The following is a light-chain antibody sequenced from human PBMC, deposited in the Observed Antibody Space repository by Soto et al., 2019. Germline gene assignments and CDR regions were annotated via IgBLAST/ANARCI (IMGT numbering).Light chain of an antibody. CDR1: QSVSSY. Sequence: EIVLTQSPATLYLSPGESATISCRASQSVSSYLVWYQQKPGQAPRLLIYDASNRATGIPARFSGSGSGTDFTLTISSLEPEDFAVYYCQQRTNWPLTFGGGTKVEIK. CDR3: QQRTNWPLT. J-gene: IGKJ4*01. V-gene: IGKV3-11*01. CDR2: DAS.